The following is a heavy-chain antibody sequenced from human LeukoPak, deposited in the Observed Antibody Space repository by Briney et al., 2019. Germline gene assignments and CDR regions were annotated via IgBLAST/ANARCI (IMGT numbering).Heavy chain of an antibody. Sequence: SETLSLTCTVSGGSISSGGYYWTWIRQHPGRGLEWIGYIYYSGSTYYNPSLKSRVTISVDTSENQFSLKLSSVTAADTAVYYCARGREYSSSWYALGYWGQGTLVTVSS. CDR1: GGSISSGGYY. J-gene: IGHJ4*02. CDR2: IYYSGST. D-gene: IGHD6-13*01. CDR3: ARGREYSSSWYALGY. V-gene: IGHV4-31*03.